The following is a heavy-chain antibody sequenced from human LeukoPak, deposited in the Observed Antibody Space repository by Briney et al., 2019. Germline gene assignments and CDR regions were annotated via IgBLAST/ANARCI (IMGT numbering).Heavy chain of an antibody. CDR1: GGSFSGYY. V-gene: IGHV4-34*01. Sequence: PSETLSLTCAVYGGSFSGYYWSWIRQPPGKGLEWIGEINHSGSTNYNPSLKSRVTISVDTSKNQFSLKLSSVTAADTAVYYCARRRRVVTAHRHNAFDIWGQGTMVTVSS. D-gene: IGHD2-21*02. CDR3: ARRRRVVTAHRHNAFDI. CDR2: INHSGST. J-gene: IGHJ3*02.